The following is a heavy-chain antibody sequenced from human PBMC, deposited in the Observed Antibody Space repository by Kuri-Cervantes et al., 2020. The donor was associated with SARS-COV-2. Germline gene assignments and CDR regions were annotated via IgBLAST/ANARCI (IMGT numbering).Heavy chain of an antibody. CDR1: GYTFTGHY. J-gene: IGHJ5*02. CDR2: IIPIFGTA. D-gene: IGHD3-9*01. CDR3: ARASVSYYDILTGYYGTKNSPFDP. Sequence: SVKVSCKASGYTFTGHYMHWVRQAPGQGLEWMGGIIPIFGTANYAQKFQGRVTITADKSTSTAYMELSSLRSEDTAVYYCARASVSYYDILTGYYGTKNSPFDPWGQGTLVTVSS. V-gene: IGHV1-69*06.